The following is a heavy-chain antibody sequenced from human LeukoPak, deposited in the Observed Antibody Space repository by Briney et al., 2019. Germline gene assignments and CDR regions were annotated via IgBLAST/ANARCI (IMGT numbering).Heavy chain of an antibody. CDR1: GYTFTGYY. Sequence: ASVKVSCKASGYTFTGYYMHWVRQAPGQGLEWMGWINPNSGGTNYAQKFQGRVTMTRDTSISTAYMELSRLRSDDTAVYYCASGSAYCGGDCYPPYEAFDIWGQGTMVTVSS. CDR3: ASGSAYCGGDCYPPYEAFDI. CDR2: INPNSGGT. V-gene: IGHV1-2*02. J-gene: IGHJ3*02. D-gene: IGHD2-21*02.